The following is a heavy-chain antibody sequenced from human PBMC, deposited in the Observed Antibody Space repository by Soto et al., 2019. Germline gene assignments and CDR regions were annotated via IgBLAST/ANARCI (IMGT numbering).Heavy chain of an antibody. J-gene: IGHJ6*02. V-gene: IGHV4-30-2*01. Sequence: TLSLTCSVSGGSISIGGYSWSWIRQPPGKGLEWIGYIYHSGSTYYNPSLKSRVTISVDRSKNQFSLKLSSVTAADTAVYYCARDFKYDGMDVWGQGTKVTVYS. D-gene: IGHD2-8*01. CDR3: ARDFKYDGMDV. CDR2: IYHSGST. CDR1: GGSISIGGYS.